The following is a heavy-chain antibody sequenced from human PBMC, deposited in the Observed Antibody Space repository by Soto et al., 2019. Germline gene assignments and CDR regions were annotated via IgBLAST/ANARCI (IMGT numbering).Heavy chain of an antibody. V-gene: IGHV4-39*01. CDR3: ARLLGSCPRH. CDR1: GGSISSSSYY. CDR2: IYYSGST. Sequence: SETLSLTCTVSGGSISSSSYYWGWIRQPPGKGLEWIGSIYYSGSTYYNPSLKSRVTISVDTSKNQFSLKLSSVTAADTAVYYCARLLGSCPRHWGQGTLVTVSS. D-gene: IGHD2-15*01. J-gene: IGHJ4*02.